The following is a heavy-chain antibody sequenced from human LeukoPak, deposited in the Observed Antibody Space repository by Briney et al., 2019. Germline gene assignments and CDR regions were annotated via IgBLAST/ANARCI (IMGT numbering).Heavy chain of an antibody. CDR2: INPNSGGT. CDR3: ARDAYYYDSSGYSYY. D-gene: IGHD3-22*01. V-gene: IGHV1-2*02. CDR1: GYTFTVYY. J-gene: IGHJ4*02. Sequence: ASVTVSFKASGYTFTVYYMHWVRQAPGQGLEWMGWINPNSGGTNYAQKFQGRVTMTRDTSISTAYMELSRLRSDDTAVYYCARDAYYYDSSGYSYYWGQGTLVTVSS.